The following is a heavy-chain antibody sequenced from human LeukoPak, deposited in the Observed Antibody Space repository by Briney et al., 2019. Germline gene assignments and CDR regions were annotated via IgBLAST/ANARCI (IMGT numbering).Heavy chain of an antibody. V-gene: IGHV1-46*01. D-gene: IGHD6-19*01. CDR3: ARDFGSIAVAGTEVGPVDY. CDR1: GYTFTNYN. Sequence: GASVKVSCKASGYTFTNYNIHWVRQAPGQGLEWMGIIYPGGGSTNYAQKFQGRVTMTRDTSTSTVYMELSSLRSEDTAVYYCARDFGSIAVAGTEVGPVDYWGQGTLVTVSS. CDR2: IYPGGGST. J-gene: IGHJ4*02.